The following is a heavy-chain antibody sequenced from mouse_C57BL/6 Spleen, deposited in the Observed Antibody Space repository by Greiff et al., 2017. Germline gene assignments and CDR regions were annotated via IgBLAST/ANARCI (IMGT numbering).Heavy chain of an antibody. CDR2: IYPGDGDT. Sequence: QVQLQQSGAELVKPGASVKISCKASGYAFSSYWMNWVKQRPGKGLEWIGQIYPGDGDTNYNGKFKGKATLTADKSSRTAYMQLSSLTSEDSAVYCCARSYYYGSSYWYFDVWGTGTTVTVSS. CDR1: GYAFSSYW. D-gene: IGHD1-1*01. J-gene: IGHJ1*03. CDR3: ARSYYYGSSYWYFDV. V-gene: IGHV1-80*01.